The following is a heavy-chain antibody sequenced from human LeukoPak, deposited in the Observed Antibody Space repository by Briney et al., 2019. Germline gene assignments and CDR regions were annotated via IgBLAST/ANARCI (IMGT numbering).Heavy chain of an antibody. D-gene: IGHD3-3*01. CDR3: ASEYEDAFDI. CDR2: IYHSGTT. J-gene: IGHJ3*02. V-gene: IGHV4-30-2*01. Sequence: SQTLSLTCAVSVGSISSGGYSWSWIRQPPGNGLEWIGYIYHSGTTYYNPSLKNRAAISVDRSTSKCSLKLSSVTAANTAVDYCASEYEDAFDIWGQGTMVTVSS. CDR1: VGSISSGGYS.